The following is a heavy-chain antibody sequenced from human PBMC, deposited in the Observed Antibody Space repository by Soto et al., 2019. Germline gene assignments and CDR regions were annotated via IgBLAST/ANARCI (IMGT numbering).Heavy chain of an antibody. CDR1: GFTFTSSA. J-gene: IGHJ6*02. CDR3: AAGGVGRYCISTSCYAEYYYGMDV. D-gene: IGHD2-2*01. CDR2: IVVGSGNT. V-gene: IGHV1-58*01. Sequence: GASVKVSCKASGFTFTSSAVQWVRQARGQRLEWIGWIVVGSGNTNYAQKFQERVTITRDMSTSTAYMELSSLRSEDTAVYYCAAGGVGRYCISTSCYAEYYYGMDVWGQGTTVTVSS.